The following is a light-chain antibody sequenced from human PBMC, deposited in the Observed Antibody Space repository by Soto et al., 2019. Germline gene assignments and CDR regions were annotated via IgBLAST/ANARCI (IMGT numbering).Light chain of an antibody. Sequence: EIAMTRSPATLSVSPGERATLSCRASQSVTSNVAWYQQKPGQTPRLLIFGASFRATDVPARFSGSGSGTEFTLTISSLQSEDFAVYYCQQYNNWPPTFGQGTKVEIK. J-gene: IGKJ1*01. V-gene: IGKV3-15*01. CDR3: QQYNNWPPT. CDR1: QSVTSN. CDR2: GAS.